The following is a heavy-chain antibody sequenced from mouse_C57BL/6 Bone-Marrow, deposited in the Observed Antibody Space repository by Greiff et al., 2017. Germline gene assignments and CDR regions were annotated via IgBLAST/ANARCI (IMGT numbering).Heavy chain of an antibody. CDR1: GFTFSNYW. J-gene: IGHJ3*01. CDR3: TEAWGFHFAD. D-gene: IGHD6-1*01. V-gene: IGHV6-3*01. Sequence: EVKLVESGGGLVQPGGSMKLSCVASGFTFSNYWMNWVRQSPEKGLEWVAQIRLKSDNYATHYAESVKGRFTISRDDSKSSVYLQMNNLRAEDTGIYYCTEAWGFHFADGGQGTLVTVSA. CDR2: IRLKSDNYAT.